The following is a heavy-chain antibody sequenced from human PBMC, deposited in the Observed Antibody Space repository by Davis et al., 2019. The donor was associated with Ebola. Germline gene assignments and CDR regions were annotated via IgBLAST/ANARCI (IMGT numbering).Heavy chain of an antibody. J-gene: IGHJ4*02. V-gene: IGHV1-69*06. CDR1: GGTFSSYA. CDR3: ARNPGYCSGGSCTFLVN. D-gene: IGHD2-15*01. Sequence: AASVKVSCKASGGTFSSYAISWVRQAPGQGLEWMGGIIPIFGTANYAQKFQGRVTITADKSTSTAYMELSSLRSEDTAVYYCARNPGYCSGGSCTFLVNWGQGTLATVTS. CDR2: IIPIFGTA.